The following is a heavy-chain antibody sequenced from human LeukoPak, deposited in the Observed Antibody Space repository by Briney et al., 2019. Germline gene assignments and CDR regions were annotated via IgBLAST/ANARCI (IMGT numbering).Heavy chain of an antibody. CDR1: GGSFSGYY. J-gene: IGHJ4*02. Sequence: PSETLSLTCAVYGGSFSGYYWSWIRQPPGKGLEWIGEINHSGSTNYNPSLKSRVTISVDTSKNQFSLKLSSVTAADTAVYYCARGHYSNFYYFDYWGQGTLVTVSS. D-gene: IGHD4-11*01. V-gene: IGHV4-34*01. CDR2: INHSGST. CDR3: ARGHYSNFYYFDY.